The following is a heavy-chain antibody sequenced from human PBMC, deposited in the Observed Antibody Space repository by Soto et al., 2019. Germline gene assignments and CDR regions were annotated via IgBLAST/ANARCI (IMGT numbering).Heavy chain of an antibody. CDR2: IYYCGST. D-gene: IGHD6-13*01. J-gene: IGHJ6*02. Sequence: PSETLSLTCTVSGGSISSYYWSWIRQPPGKGLEWIGYIYYCGSTNYNPSLKSRVTISVDTSKNQFSLKLSSVTAADTAVYYCASSNIAAAGFYYYGMDVWGRGTTVTVSS. CDR1: GGSISSYY. V-gene: IGHV4-59*01. CDR3: ASSNIAAAGFYYYGMDV.